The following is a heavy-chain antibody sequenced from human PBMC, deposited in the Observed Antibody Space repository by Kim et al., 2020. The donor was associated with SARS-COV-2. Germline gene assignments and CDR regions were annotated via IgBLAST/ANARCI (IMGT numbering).Heavy chain of an antibody. V-gene: IGHV1-2*06. J-gene: IGHJ4*02. Sequence: ASVKVSCKASGYSFSDYYLHWVRQAPGQGPEWMGRINPHNGDTKYALKFQGRVSMSRLKSINTAYMELSRLTSDDTAVYYCARDEGSSSSGDYWGQGTLVTVSS. CDR3: ARDEGSSSSGDY. D-gene: IGHD6-6*01. CDR2: INPHNGDT. CDR1: GYSFSDYY.